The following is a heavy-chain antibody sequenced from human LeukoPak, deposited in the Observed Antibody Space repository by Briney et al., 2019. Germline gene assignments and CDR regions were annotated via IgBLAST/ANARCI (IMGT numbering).Heavy chain of an antibody. Sequence: GGTLRLSCAASGFTFSSYGMSWVRQAPGKGLEWVSAISGSGGSTYYADSVKGRFTISRDNAKNSLSLQMNSLRAEDTAVYYCARDPYNGYYGDDYYYYMDVWGKGTTVTISS. CDR2: ISGSGGST. CDR3: ARDPYNGYYGDDYYYYMDV. D-gene: IGHD4-17*01. V-gene: IGHV3-23*01. J-gene: IGHJ6*03. CDR1: GFTFSSYG.